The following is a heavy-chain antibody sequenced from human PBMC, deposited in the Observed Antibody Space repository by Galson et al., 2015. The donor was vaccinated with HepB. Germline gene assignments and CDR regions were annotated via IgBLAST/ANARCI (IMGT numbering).Heavy chain of an antibody. CDR3: ARDGSSWLWGNSRWNNWFDP. CDR1: GFSLSAYS. CDR2: ISSSRSYI. D-gene: IGHD6-13*01. J-gene: IGHJ5*02. V-gene: IGHV3-21*01. Sequence: SLRLSCAVSGFSLSAYSMNWVRQAPGKGLEWVSSISSSRSYIDYADPVKGRFTISRDNAKNSLYLQMNSLRAEDTAVYYCARDGSSWLWGNSRWNNWFDPWGQGTLVTVSS.